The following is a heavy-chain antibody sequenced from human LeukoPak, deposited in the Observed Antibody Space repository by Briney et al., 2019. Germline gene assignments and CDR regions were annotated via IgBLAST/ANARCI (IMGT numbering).Heavy chain of an antibody. V-gene: IGHV3-23*01. D-gene: IGHD3-22*01. CDR1: GFTFSNYA. CDR3: AKGTYYYDSSGYYPGYFDY. Sequence: PGGSLRLSCAASGFTFSNYAMSWVRQAPGKGLEWVSAISGSGGSTYYADSVKGRFTISRDNSKNTLYLQMNSLRAEDTAVYYCAKGTYYYDSSGYYPGYFDYWGQETLVTVSS. CDR2: ISGSGGST. J-gene: IGHJ4*02.